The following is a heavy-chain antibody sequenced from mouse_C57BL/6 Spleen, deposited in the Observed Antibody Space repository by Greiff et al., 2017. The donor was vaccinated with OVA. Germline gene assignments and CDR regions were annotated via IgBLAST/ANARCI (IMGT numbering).Heavy chain of an antibody. CDR1: GFTFSSYG. D-gene: IGHD1-1*01. CDR2: ISSGGSYT. Sequence: EVQRVESGGDLVKPGGSLKLSCAASGFTFSSYGMSWVRQTPDKRLEWVATISSGGSYTYYPDSVKGRFTISRDNAKNTLYLQMSSLKSEDTAMYYCARHYYGSSYEGYWYFDVWGTGTTVTVSS. V-gene: IGHV5-6*01. J-gene: IGHJ1*03. CDR3: ARHYYGSSYEGYWYFDV.